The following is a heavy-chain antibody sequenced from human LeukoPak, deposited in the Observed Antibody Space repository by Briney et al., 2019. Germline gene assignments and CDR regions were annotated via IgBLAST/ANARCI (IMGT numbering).Heavy chain of an antibody. CDR3: AKGGVSWPYYYYMDV. D-gene: IGHD2-15*01. Sequence: QPGGSLRLSCAASGFTFSSYWMSWVRQAPGKGLEWVAVIWYDGSNKYYADSVKGRFTISRDNSKNTLYLQMNSLRAEDTAVYYCAKGGVSWPYYYYMDVWGKGTTVTVSS. V-gene: IGHV3-33*06. CDR1: GFTFSSYW. CDR2: IWYDGSNK. J-gene: IGHJ6*03.